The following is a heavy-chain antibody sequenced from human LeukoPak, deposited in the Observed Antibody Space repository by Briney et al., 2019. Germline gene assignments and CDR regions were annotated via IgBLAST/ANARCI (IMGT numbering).Heavy chain of an antibody. CDR2: IKQDGSEK. J-gene: IGHJ5*02. D-gene: IGHD2-2*01. V-gene: IGHV3-7*01. CDR1: GFTFSSYW. Sequence: GGSLRLSCAASGFTFSSYWMSWVRQAPGKGLEWVANIKQDGSEKYYVDSVKGRFTISRDNAKNTLYLQMKSLRAEDTAVYYCARDGRCTSNSCYGWAWFDPWGQGTLVTVSS. CDR3: ARDGRCTSNSCYGWAWFDP.